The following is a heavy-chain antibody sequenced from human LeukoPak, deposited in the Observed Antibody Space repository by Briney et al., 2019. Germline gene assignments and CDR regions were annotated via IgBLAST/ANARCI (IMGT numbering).Heavy chain of an antibody. CDR3: ARSPDILTGENFDY. CDR1: GHAFTGYY. D-gene: IGHD3-9*01. J-gene: IGHJ4*02. V-gene: IGHV1-2*02. CDR2: INLNSGGT. Sequence: ASVRVSCKASGHAFTGYYMHWVRRAPGQGLEWMGWINLNSGGTNDAQKFQDRGTMTRDTSISTAYMELSRLRSDDTAVYYCARSPDILTGENFDYWGQGTLVTVSS.